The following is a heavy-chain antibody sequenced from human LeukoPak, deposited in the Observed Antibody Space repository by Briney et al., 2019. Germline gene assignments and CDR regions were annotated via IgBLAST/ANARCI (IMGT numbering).Heavy chain of an antibody. CDR2: IYYSGST. CDR1: GGSISSYY. Sequence: SETLSLTCTVSGGSISSYYWSWIRQPPGKGLEWIGYIYYSGSTNYNPSLKSRVTISVDTSKNQFSLKLSPVTAADTAVYYCARSGYSYAPIYYFDYWGQGTLVTVSS. CDR3: ARSGYSYAPIYYFDY. J-gene: IGHJ4*02. V-gene: IGHV4-59*01. D-gene: IGHD5-18*01.